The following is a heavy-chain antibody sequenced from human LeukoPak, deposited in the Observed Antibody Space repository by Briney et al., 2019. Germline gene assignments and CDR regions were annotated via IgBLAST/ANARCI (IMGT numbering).Heavy chain of an antibody. Sequence: GGSLRLSCAASGLTFSNYNMNWVRQAPGKGLEWVSSISTSGSYIYYANSMKGRFTISRDNAKNSLYLQMNSLRVEDSAVYYCATDLIHYYASGAKTWGQGTLVTVSS. CDR1: GLTFSNYN. V-gene: IGHV3-21*01. D-gene: IGHD3-10*01. J-gene: IGHJ5*02. CDR3: ATDLIHYYASGAKT. CDR2: ISTSGSYI.